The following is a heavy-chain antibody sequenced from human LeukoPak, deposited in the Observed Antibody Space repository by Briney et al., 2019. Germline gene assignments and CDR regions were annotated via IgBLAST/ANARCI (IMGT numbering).Heavy chain of an antibody. CDR2: IYYSGST. V-gene: IGHV4-59*01. Sequence: SETLSLTCTVSGGSISTYYWSWIRQPPGKGLEWIGYIYYSGSTNYNPSLKSRVTISVDTSKNQFSLKLSSVTAADTAVYYCARGGDCSGGSCYAFDYWGREPWSPSPQ. J-gene: IGHJ4*02. CDR3: ARGGDCSGGSCYAFDY. D-gene: IGHD2-15*01. CDR1: GGSISTYY.